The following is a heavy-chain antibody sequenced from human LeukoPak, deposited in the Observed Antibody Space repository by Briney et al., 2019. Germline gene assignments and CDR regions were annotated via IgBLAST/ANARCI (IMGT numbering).Heavy chain of an antibody. CDR3: ARDCVRAAAGSNENWFDP. D-gene: IGHD6-13*01. V-gene: IGHV3-23*01. CDR2: ISGSGGST. Sequence: GSLRLSCAASGFTFISYAMSWVRQAPGKGLEWVSAISGSGGSTYYADSVKGRFTISRDNSKNTLYLQMNSLRAEDTAVYYCARDCVRAAAGSNENWFDPWGQGTLVTVSS. CDR1: GFTFISYA. J-gene: IGHJ5*02.